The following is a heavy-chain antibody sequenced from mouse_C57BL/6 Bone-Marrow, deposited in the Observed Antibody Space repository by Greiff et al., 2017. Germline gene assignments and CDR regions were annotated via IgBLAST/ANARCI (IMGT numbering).Heavy chain of an antibody. V-gene: IGHV5-6*01. J-gene: IGHJ3*01. CDR2: ISSGGSDT. CDR1: GFTFSSYG. CDR3: AREDYYGSMFAY. Sequence: EVKLQESGGDLVKPGGSLKLSCAASGFTFSSYGMSWVRQTPDKRLEWVATISSGGSDTYYPDSVKGRFTITRDNAKNTLYLQMSSLKSEDTAISDCAREDYYGSMFAYWGQGTLVTVSA. D-gene: IGHD1-1*01.